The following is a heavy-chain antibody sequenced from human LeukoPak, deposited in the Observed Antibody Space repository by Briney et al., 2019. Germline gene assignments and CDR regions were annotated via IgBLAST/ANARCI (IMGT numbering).Heavy chain of an antibody. CDR2: INPNSGGT. CDR1: GYTFTGYY. Sequence: GASVKVSCKASGYTFTGYYMHWVRQAPGQGLEWMGWINPNSGGTNYAQKFQGRVTMTRDTSISTAYMELSRLRSDDTAVYYCARDRGYCSSTSCYLEAFDIWGQGTMVTVSS. V-gene: IGHV1-2*02. J-gene: IGHJ3*02. D-gene: IGHD2-2*01. CDR3: ARDRGYCSSTSCYLEAFDI.